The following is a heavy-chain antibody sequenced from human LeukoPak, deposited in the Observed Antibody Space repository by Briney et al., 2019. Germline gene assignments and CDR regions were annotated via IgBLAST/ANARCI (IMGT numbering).Heavy chain of an antibody. CDR1: GFTFSSYA. CDR2: MSSNGGST. Sequence: GGSLRLSCAASGFTFSSYAMHWVRQAPGKGLEYVSAMSSNGGSTYYANSVKGRFTISRDNSKNTLYLQMGSLRAEDMAVYYCAKGVGYCSSTSCFRGAFDIWGQGTMVTVSS. J-gene: IGHJ3*02. V-gene: IGHV3-64*01. CDR3: AKGVGYCSSTSCFRGAFDI. D-gene: IGHD2-2*01.